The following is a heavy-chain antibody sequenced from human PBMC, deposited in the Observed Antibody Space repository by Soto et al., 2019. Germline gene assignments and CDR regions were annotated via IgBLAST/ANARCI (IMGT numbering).Heavy chain of an antibody. J-gene: IGHJ4*02. CDR1: GFTFSSYA. CDR3: ARGGSYYGYGY. Sequence: QVQLVESGGGVVQPGRSLRLSCAASGFTFSSYAMHWVRQAPGQGLERVAVISYDGSNKYYADSVKGRFTISRDNSRKKLYLKMNSLSAEDTAVYYCARGGSYYGYGYWGQGTVVAFSS. CDR2: ISYDGSNK. V-gene: IGHV3-30-3*01. D-gene: IGHD1-26*01.